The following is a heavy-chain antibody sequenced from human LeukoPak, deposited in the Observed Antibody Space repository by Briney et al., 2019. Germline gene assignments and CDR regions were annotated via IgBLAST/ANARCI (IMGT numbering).Heavy chain of an antibody. V-gene: IGHV4-59*01. J-gene: IGHJ4*02. CDR1: GDSISSYY. CDR2: IYYSGST. D-gene: IGHD3-9*01. Sequence: SETLSLTCTVSGDSISSYYWSWIRQPPGKGLEWIGYIYYSGSTNYNPSLKSRVTISVDTSKNQFSLKLSSVTAADTAVYYCARAVGDLGNILTGYPYHFDYWGQGTLVTVSS. CDR3: ARAVGDLGNILTGYPYHFDY.